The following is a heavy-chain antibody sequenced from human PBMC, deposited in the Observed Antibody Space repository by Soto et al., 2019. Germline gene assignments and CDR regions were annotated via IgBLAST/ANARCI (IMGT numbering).Heavy chain of an antibody. CDR2: IHSSGTF. Sequence: PXETRSLTCTVSGSSISNAYWSWIRQAAGKRLEWIGRIHSSGTFNYNPSLKSRVSISRDTSKNQISLKLSSVTAADTAVYYCARDNIVSKGYGMDVWGQGATVTVSS. D-gene: IGHD5-12*01. CDR3: ARDNIVSKGYGMDV. J-gene: IGHJ6*02. V-gene: IGHV4-4*07. CDR1: GSSISNAY.